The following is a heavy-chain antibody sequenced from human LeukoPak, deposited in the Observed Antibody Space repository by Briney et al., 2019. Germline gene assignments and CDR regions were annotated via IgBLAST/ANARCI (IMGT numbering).Heavy chain of an antibody. J-gene: IGHJ4*02. Sequence: SETLSLTCTVSGGSISSGGYYWSWLRQHPGKGLEWIGYIYYSGSTYYNPSLKSRVTISVDTSKNQFSLKLSSVTAADTAVYYCARAWGSGGYFDYWGQGTLVTVSS. CDR3: ARAWGSGGYFDY. V-gene: IGHV4-31*03. D-gene: IGHD7-27*01. CDR1: GGSISSGGYY. CDR2: IYYSGST.